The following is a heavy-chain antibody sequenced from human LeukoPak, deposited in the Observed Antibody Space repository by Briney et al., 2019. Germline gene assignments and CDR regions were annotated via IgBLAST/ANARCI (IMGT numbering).Heavy chain of an antibody. V-gene: IGHV1-46*01. CDR1: GYTFTSYY. Sequence: GASVKVSCKASGYTFTSYYMHWVRQAPGQGLEWMGIINPSGGSTSYAQKSQGRVTMTRDMSTSTVYMELSSLRSEDTAVYYCAREFGTVTTGYYYYYMDVWGKGTTVTVSS. CDR3: AREFGTVTTGYYYYYMDV. D-gene: IGHD4-11*01. J-gene: IGHJ6*03. CDR2: INPSGGST.